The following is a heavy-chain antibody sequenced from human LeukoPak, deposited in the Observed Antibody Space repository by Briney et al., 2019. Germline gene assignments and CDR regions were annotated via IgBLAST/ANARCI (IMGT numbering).Heavy chain of an antibody. CDR2: ISGSGGST. Sequence: GGSLRLSCAASGFTLSSYAMSWVRQAPGKGLEWVSGISGSGGSTYHADSVKGRFTISRDNSKNTLYLQMNSLRAEDTAVYYCAKDLLDNRKRPYYIDVWGKGTTVTVSS. J-gene: IGHJ6*03. D-gene: IGHD1-1*01. CDR3: AKDLLDNRKRPYYIDV. CDR1: GFTLSSYA. V-gene: IGHV3-23*01.